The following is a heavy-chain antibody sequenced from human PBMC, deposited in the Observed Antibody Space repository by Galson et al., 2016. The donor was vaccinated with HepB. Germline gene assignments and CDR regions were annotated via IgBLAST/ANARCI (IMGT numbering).Heavy chain of an antibody. CDR1: NDSISATSYY. CDR3: ARHESLHDPFDP. V-gene: IGHV4-39*01. D-gene: IGHD3-16*01. J-gene: IGHJ5*02. CDR2: VFYSGTT. Sequence: ETLSLTCTVSNDSISATSYYWGWIRQPPGKGLEWIGNVFYSGTTYYNPSLKGRVTISVDTSKNQFYLHLASVSAADTAIYYCARHESLHDPFDPWGQGTLVIVSS.